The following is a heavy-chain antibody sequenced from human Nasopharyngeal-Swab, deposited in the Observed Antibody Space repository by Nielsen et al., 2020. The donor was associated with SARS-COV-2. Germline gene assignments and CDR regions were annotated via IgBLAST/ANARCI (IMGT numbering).Heavy chain of an antibody. Sequence: GESLKISFAASGFTFSSYDMHWVRQATGKGLEWVSAIGTAGDTYYPGSVKGRFTISRENAKNSLYLQMNSLRAEDTAVYYCARGFYDSSGYVEDAFDIWGQGTMVTVSS. CDR2: IGTAGDT. V-gene: IGHV3-13*01. CDR3: ARGFYDSSGYVEDAFDI. CDR1: GFTFSSYD. J-gene: IGHJ3*02. D-gene: IGHD3-22*01.